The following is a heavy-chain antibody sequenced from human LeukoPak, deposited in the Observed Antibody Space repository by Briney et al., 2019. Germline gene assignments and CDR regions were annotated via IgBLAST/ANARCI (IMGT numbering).Heavy chain of an antibody. CDR3: TSQQQLLTFFDY. D-gene: IGHD6-13*01. CDR1: GFTFSNAW. Sequence: GGSLRLSCVASGFTFSNAWMSWVRQAPGKGLEWVGRIKSKTDGGTTDYAAPVKGRFSISRDDSKNTLYLQMNSLKTEDTAVYYCTSQQQLLTFFDYWGQGTLVTVSS. J-gene: IGHJ4*02. CDR2: IKSKTDGGTT. V-gene: IGHV3-15*01.